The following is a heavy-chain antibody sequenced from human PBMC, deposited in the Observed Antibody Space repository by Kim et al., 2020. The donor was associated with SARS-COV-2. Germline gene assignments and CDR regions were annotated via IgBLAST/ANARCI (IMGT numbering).Heavy chain of an antibody. CDR3: AKYSIVVVPGPFDY. V-gene: IGHV3-23*01. D-gene: IGHD2-2*01. J-gene: IGHJ4*02. Sequence: ADSVEGRFTIYRDNSKNTLYLQMNSLRAEDTAVYYCAKYSIVVVPGPFDYWGQGTLVTVSS.